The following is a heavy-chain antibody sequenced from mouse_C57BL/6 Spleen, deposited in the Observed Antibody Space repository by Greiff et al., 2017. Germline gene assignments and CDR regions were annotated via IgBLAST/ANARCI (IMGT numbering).Heavy chain of an antibody. CDR3: ARSPIDYGSSLFDY. CDR1: GFTFTDYY. D-gene: IGHD1-1*01. V-gene: IGHV7-3*01. Sequence: EVQLVESGGGLVQPGGSLSLSCAASGFTFTDYYMSWVRQPPGKALEWLGFIRNKANGYTTEYSASVKGRFTISRDNSQSILYLQMNALRAEDSATYYCARSPIDYGSSLFDYWGQGTTLTVSS. CDR2: IRNKANGYTT. J-gene: IGHJ2*01.